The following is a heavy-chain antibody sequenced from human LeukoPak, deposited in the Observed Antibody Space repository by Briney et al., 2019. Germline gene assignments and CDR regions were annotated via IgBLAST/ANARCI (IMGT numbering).Heavy chain of an antibody. D-gene: IGHD6-13*01. CDR3: ARGYSSSYDAFDI. J-gene: IGHJ3*02. CDR1: GFTFSSYS. Sequence: PRGSLRLSCAASGFTFSSYSMNWVRQAPGKGLEWVSSISSSSSYIYYADSVKGRFTISRDNAKNSLYLQMNSLRAEDTAVYYCARGYSSSYDAFDIWGQGTMVTVSS. CDR2: ISSSSSYI. V-gene: IGHV3-21*01.